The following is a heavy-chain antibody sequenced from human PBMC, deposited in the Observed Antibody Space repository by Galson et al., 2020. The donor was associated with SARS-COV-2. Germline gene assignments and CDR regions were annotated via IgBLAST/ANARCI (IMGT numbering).Heavy chain of an antibody. CDR1: GYTFTSYY. J-gene: IGHJ4*02. D-gene: IGHD6-19*01. Sequence: GESLKISCKASGYTFTSYYMHWVRQAPGQGLEWMGIINPSGGSTSYAQKFQGRVTMTRDTSTSTVYMEVSSLRSEDTAVYYCARAVPPQWLVPAHFDYWGQGTLVTVSS. CDR2: INPSGGST. V-gene: IGHV1-46*01. CDR3: ARAVPPQWLVPAHFDY.